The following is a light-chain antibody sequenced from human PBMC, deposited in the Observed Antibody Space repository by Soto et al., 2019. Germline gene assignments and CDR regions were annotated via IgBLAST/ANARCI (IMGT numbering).Light chain of an antibody. Sequence: DIHMTQSPSSLSASIGDRVTITCRASQSISTYLSWYQQKPGKAPKLLIYAASTLQSGVPSRFSGSGSGTDFTLTISSLQPEDFAIYYCQQADTFPITFGQGTRLEIK. CDR3: QQADTFPIT. CDR2: AAS. J-gene: IGKJ5*01. V-gene: IGKV1-39*01. CDR1: QSISTY.